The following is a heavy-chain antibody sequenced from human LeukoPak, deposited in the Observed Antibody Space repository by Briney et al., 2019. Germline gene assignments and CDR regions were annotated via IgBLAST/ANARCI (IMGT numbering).Heavy chain of an antibody. CDR1: GGSISSGGYY. CDR3: ARAGRYYDSSGSVFGY. D-gene: IGHD3-22*01. V-gene: IGHV4-31*03. J-gene: IGHJ4*02. Sequence: SETLSLTCTVSGGSISSGGYYWSWIRQHPGKGLEWIGYIYYSGSTYYNPSLKSRVTISVDTSKNQFSLKLSSVTAADTAVYYCARAGRYYDSSGSVFGYWGQGTLVTVSS. CDR2: IYYSGST.